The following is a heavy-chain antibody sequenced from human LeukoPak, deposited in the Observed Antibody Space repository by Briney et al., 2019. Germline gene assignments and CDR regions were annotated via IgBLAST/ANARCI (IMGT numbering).Heavy chain of an antibody. CDR1: GYSFNTYW. Sequence: GESLKISCRGSGYSFNTYWIGWVRQMPEKGLEWMGIIYPGDSDSRYSPSLQGRVTIAVDRSIGTAYLQWSSLKASDTAMYYCARGDDRSGYFHFDYWGQGTLVTVSS. J-gene: IGHJ4*02. V-gene: IGHV5-51*01. D-gene: IGHD3-22*01. CDR2: IYPGDSDS. CDR3: ARGDDRSGYFHFDY.